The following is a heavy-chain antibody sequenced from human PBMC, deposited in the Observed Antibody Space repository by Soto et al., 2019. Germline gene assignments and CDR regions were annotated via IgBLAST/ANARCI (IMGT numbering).Heavy chain of an antibody. CDR2: ISAHNGNT. CDR3: ARVVGALGHWFDP. D-gene: IGHD1-26*01. Sequence: QVKLVQSGGEVKKPGASVKVSCKASGYTFTSYGISWVRQAPGQGLEWMGRISAHNGNTNYAQKLQGRVSMTTDTTTSTAYMELRSLRSDDTAVYYCARVVGALGHWFDPWGKGTLVTVSS. CDR1: GYTFTSYG. J-gene: IGHJ5*02. V-gene: IGHV1-18*01.